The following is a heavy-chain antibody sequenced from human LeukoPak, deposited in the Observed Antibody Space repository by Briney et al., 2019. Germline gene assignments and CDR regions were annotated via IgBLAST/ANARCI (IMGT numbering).Heavy chain of an antibody. CDR2: ISGSGGST. Sequence: GGSLRLSCAASGFTFSSYEMNWVRQAPGKGLEWVSAISGSGGSTYYADSVKGRFTISRDNSKNTLYLQMNSLRAEDTAVYYCSRSRPKFKDFDYWGQGTLVTVSS. CDR3: SRSRPKFKDFDY. J-gene: IGHJ4*02. CDR1: GFTFSSYE. V-gene: IGHV3-23*01.